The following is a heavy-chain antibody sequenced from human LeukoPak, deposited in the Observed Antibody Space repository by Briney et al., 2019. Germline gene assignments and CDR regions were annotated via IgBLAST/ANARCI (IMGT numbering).Heavy chain of an antibody. Sequence: PGGSLRLSCAASGFTFSDYYMSWIRQAPGKGLEWVSYISSSGSTIYYADSVKGRFTISRDNAKNSLYLQMNSLRAEDTAVYYCARSEDMVRGVIHYYYYVMDVGGQGPTVTVSS. CDR1: GFTFSDYY. CDR3: ARSEDMVRGVIHYYYYVMDV. D-gene: IGHD3-10*01. J-gene: IGHJ6*02. CDR2: ISSSGSTI. V-gene: IGHV3-11*01.